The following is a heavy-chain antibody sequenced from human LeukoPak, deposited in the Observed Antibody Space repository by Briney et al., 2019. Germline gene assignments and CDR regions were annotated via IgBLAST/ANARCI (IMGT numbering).Heavy chain of an antibody. CDR3: ATGGRPDSSSSAVTFDY. V-gene: IGHV4-59*01. J-gene: IGHJ4*02. D-gene: IGHD6-6*01. CDR2: IYYSGST. Sequence: SETLSLTCTVSGGSISSYYWSWIRQPPGKGLEWIGYIYYSGSTNYNPSLKSRVTISVDTSKNQFSLKLSSVTAADTAVCYCATGGRPDSSSSAVTFDYWGQGTLVTVSS. CDR1: GGSISSYY.